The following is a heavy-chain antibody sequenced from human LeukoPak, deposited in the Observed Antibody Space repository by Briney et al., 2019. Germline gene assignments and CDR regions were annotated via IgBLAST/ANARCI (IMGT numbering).Heavy chain of an antibody. CDR2: IKQDGSEK. CDR1: GFTFSSYW. D-gene: IGHD6-19*01. J-gene: IGHJ3*02. CDR3: ARETIAVAEDAFDI. Sequence: GVSLRLSCAASGFTFSSYWMSWVRQAPGKGLEWVANIKQDGSEKYYVDSVKGRFTISRDNAKNSLYLQMNSLRAEDTAVYYCARETIAVAEDAFDIWGQGTMVTVSS. V-gene: IGHV3-7*01.